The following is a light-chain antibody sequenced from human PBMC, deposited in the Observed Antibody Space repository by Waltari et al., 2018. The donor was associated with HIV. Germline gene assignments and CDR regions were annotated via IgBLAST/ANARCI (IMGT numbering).Light chain of an antibody. CDR1: SSDVVSYNL. CDR3: CSYAGSSYV. V-gene: IGLV2-23*02. CDR2: EVS. Sequence: QSALTQPASVSGSPGQSITISCTGTSSDVVSYNLVSWYQQHPGKAPKLMIYEVSKRPSGVSNRFSGSKSGNTASLTISGLQAEDEADYYCCSYAGSSYVFGTGTKVTVL. J-gene: IGLJ1*01.